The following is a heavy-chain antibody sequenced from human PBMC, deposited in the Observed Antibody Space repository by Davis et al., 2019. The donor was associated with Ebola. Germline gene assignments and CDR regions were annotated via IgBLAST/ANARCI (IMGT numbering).Heavy chain of an antibody. CDR3: AKSGYSYGPEYYYYGMDV. V-gene: IGHV3-23*01. Sequence: GKSLKISCAASGFTFSNYDMHWVRQITGKGLEWVSAISGSGGSTYYADSVKGRFTISRDNSKNTLYLQMNSLRAEDTAVYYCAKSGYSYGPEYYYYGMDVWGQGTTVTVSS. D-gene: IGHD5-18*01. CDR2: ISGSGGST. CDR1: GFTFSNYD. J-gene: IGHJ6*02.